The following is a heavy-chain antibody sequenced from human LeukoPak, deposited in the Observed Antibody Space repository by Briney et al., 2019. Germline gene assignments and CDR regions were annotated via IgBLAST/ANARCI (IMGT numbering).Heavy chain of an antibody. CDR1: DGSISGYY. J-gene: IGHJ4*02. D-gene: IGHD6-13*01. Sequence: SETLSLSCTVSDGSISGYYWSWIRQPPGKGLEWIGYIYNSGSTNYNPSLKSRVTISVDTSKNQFFLNLRSVTAADTAVYYCARGSGDSTMGNWGQGTLVIVSS. CDR2: IYNSGST. CDR3: ARGSGDSTMGN. V-gene: IGHV4-59*01.